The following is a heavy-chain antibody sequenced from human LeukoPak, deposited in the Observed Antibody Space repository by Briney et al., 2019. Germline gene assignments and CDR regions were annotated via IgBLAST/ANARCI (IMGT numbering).Heavy chain of an antibody. J-gene: IGHJ5*02. CDR2: ISSSSSYI. Sequence: MSGGSLRLSCAASGFTFSSYSMNWVRQAPGKGLEWVSSISSSSSYIYYADSVKGRFTISRDNAKNSLYLQMNSLRAEDTAVYYCAREMLAAVAAQSWGQGTLVTVSS. D-gene: IGHD6-19*01. V-gene: IGHV3-21*01. CDR1: GFTFSSYS. CDR3: AREMLAAVAAQS.